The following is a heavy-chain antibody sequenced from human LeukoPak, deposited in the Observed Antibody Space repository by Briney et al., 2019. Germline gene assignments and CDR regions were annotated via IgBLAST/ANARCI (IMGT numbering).Heavy chain of an antibody. V-gene: IGHV1-3*01. CDR2: INAGNGNT. Sequence: ASVKVSCKASGYTFTSYAMHWVRQAPGQRLEWMGWINAGNGNTKYSQKFQGRVTITRDTSASTAYMELSSLRSEDTAVYYCARDNYYDSSGYYGPFCAFDIWGQGTMVTVSS. CDR3: ARDNYYDSSGYYGPFCAFDI. CDR1: GYTFTSYA. J-gene: IGHJ3*02. D-gene: IGHD3-22*01.